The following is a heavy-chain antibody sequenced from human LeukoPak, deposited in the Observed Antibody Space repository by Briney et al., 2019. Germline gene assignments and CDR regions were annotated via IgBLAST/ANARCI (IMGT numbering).Heavy chain of an antibody. Sequence: PGGSLRLSCAASGFTFSSYGMHWVRQAPGKGLEWVAVIWYDGSNKYYADSVKGRFTISRDNSKNTLYLQMNSLRAEDTAVYYCARDHVMATIMGYYYYYGMDVWGQGTTVTVSS. CDR1: GFTFSSYG. CDR2: IWYDGSNK. D-gene: IGHD5-12*01. CDR3: ARDHVMATIMGYYYYYGMDV. V-gene: IGHV3-33*01. J-gene: IGHJ6*02.